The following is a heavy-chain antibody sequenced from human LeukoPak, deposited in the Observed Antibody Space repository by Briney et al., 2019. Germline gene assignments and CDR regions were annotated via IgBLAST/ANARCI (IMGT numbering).Heavy chain of an antibody. CDR1: GGSISGFY. J-gene: IGHJ4*02. CDR3: ARGGYGDPFDY. Sequence: SETLPLTCTVSGGSISGFYWSWIRQPAGKGLEWIGRVYTSGSTNYNPSLKSRVTMSIDTSKKQFSLKLRSVTAADTAVYYCARGGYGDPFDYWGQGTLVTVSS. V-gene: IGHV4-4*07. CDR2: VYTSGST. D-gene: IGHD4-17*01.